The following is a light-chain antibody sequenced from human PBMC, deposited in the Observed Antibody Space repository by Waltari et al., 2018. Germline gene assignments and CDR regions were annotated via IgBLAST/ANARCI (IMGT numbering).Light chain of an antibody. CDR2: DAS. CDR3: QQRSNWLT. V-gene: IGKV3-11*01. CDR1: QSVSSY. J-gene: IGKJ4*01. Sequence: EIALTQSPATLSLSPGERATLSCRASQSVSSYLAWYQQQPGQAPRLLIYDASNRATGIPARFSGSVSGTDFTLTISSLEPEDFAVYYCQQRSNWLTFGGGTKVEIK.